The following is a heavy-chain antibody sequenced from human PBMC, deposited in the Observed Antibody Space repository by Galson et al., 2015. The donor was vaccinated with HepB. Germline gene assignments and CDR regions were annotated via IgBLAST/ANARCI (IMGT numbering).Heavy chain of an antibody. CDR3: ASEVVNKYSSSWYERSWGYNWFDP. Sequence: CAISGDSVSSNSAAWNWIRQSPSRGLEWLGRTYYRSKWYNDYAVSVKSRITINPDTSKNQFSLQLNSVTPEDTAVYYCASEVVNKYSSSWYERSWGYNWFDPWGQGTLVTVSS. J-gene: IGHJ5*02. CDR1: GDSVSSNSAA. CDR2: TYYRSKWYN. V-gene: IGHV6-1*01. D-gene: IGHD6-13*01.